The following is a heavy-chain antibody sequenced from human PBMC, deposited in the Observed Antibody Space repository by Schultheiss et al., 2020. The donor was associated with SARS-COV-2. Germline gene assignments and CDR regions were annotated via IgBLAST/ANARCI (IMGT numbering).Heavy chain of an antibody. Sequence: SETLSLTCAVSGGSISTTNWWGWVRQPPGRGLEWIGEINHSGSTNYNPSLKSRVTISVDTSKNQFSLKLSSVTAADTAVYYCAGGTHWFDPWGQGTLVTVSS. CDR2: INHSGST. J-gene: IGHJ5*02. CDR1: GGSISTTNW. V-gene: IGHV4-4*02. CDR3: AGGTHWFDP.